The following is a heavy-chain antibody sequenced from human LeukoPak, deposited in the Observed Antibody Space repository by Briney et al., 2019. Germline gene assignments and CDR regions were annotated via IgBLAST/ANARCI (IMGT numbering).Heavy chain of an antibody. V-gene: IGHV3-21*06. D-gene: IGHD3-22*01. CDR3: ATLRHYDSSGYYYNYYYYGMDV. CDR1: GFTFSSYS. J-gene: IGHJ6*02. Sequence: GGSLRLSCAASGFTFSSYSMNWVRQAPGKGLEWVSSISSSSSYIYYADSVKGRFTISRDNAKNSLYLQMNSLRAEDTAVYYCATLRHYDSSGYYYNYYYYGMDVWGQGTTVTVSS. CDR2: ISSSSSYI.